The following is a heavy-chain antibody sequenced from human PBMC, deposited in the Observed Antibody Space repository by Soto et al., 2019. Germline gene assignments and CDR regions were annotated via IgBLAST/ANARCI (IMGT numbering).Heavy chain of an antibody. CDR1: GFSLSTSGVG. Sequence: QITLKESGPTLVIPTQTLTLTCSFSGFSLSTSGVGVGWIRQPPGKALEWLTLLYWDGDKRYSPCLKNRLTIHHYSSNNQVVLTMTGVDPADTSTYYCAHSYCSRGCYSLDYWGLGTLVTVSS. D-gene: IGHD2-21*02. J-gene: IGHJ4*02. CDR3: AHSYCSRGCYSLDY. V-gene: IGHV2-5*02. CDR2: LYWDGDK.